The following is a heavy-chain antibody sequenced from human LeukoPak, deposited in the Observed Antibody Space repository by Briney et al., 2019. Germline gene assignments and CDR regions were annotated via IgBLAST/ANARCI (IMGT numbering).Heavy chain of an antibody. V-gene: IGHV3-7*03. D-gene: IGHD1/OR15-1a*01. CDR3: AGGNSMDV. CDR1: GFPFSNSW. Sequence: QPGGSLRLSCAVSGFPFSNSWMYWVRQAPGKGLEGVANINKDGGGISYVDSVKGRFIISRDNARNSLYLQMNSLGVEDTAVYFCAGGNSMDVWGKGTAVTVSS. J-gene: IGHJ6*04. CDR2: INKDGGGI.